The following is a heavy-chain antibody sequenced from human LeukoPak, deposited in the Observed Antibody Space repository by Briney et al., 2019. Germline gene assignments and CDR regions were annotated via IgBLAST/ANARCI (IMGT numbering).Heavy chain of an antibody. J-gene: IGHJ6*02. V-gene: IGHV1-8*02. Sequence: GASVKVSCKASGYTFTGYYMHWVRQAPGQGLEWMGWINPNSGNTGYAQKFQGRVTMTRNTSISTAYMELSSLRSEDTAVYYCTSQYYDFWSGYLLDYYYYGMDVWGQGTTVTVSS. CDR2: INPNSGNT. CDR1: GYTFTGYY. CDR3: TSQYYDFWSGYLLDYYYYGMDV. D-gene: IGHD3-3*01.